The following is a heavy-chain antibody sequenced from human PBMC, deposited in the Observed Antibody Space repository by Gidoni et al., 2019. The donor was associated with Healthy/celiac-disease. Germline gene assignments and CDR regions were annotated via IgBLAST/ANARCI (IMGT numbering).Heavy chain of an antibody. J-gene: IGHJ4*02. CDR1: GYTLTELS. CDR2: FDPEDGET. CDR3: ATLSITMVRGVIVTKYYFDY. V-gene: IGHV1-24*01. D-gene: IGHD3-10*01. Sequence: QVQLVQSGAEVKKPGASVKVSCKVSGYTLTELSMHWVRQAPGKGLEWMGGFDPEDGETIYAQKFQGRVTMTEDTSTDTAYMELSSLRSEDTAVYYCATLSITMVRGVIVTKYYFDYWGQGTLVTVSS.